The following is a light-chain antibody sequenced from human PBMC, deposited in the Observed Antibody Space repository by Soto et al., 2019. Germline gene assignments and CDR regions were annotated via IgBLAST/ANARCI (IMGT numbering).Light chain of an antibody. Sequence: DTVLTQAPATLSLSPGERATPSCRASRSVSSYLAWYQRKPGQPPRLLIYGASNRATGVPTRFSGSGSGTDFTLTISSLEPEDFALYYCRQRSNWPIPFGQGTRLEIK. CDR1: RSVSSY. CDR2: GAS. V-gene: IGKV3-11*01. CDR3: RQRSNWPIP. J-gene: IGKJ5*01.